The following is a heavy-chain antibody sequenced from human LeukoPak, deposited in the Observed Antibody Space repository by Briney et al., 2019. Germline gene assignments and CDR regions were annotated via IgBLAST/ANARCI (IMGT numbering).Heavy chain of an antibody. CDR3: ARGGRCTNGVCYKSNWFDP. CDR1: GGSFSGYY. D-gene: IGHD2-8*01. CDR2: INHSGST. Sequence: SETLSLTCAVYGGSFSGYYWSWIRQPPGKGLEWIGEINHSGSTNYNPSLKSRVTISVDTSKNQFSLKLSAVTAADTAVYYCARGGRCTNGVCYKSNWFDPWGQGTLVTVSS. V-gene: IGHV4-34*01. J-gene: IGHJ5*02.